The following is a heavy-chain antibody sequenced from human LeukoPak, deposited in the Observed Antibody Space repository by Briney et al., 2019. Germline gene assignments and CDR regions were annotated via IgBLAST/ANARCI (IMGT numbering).Heavy chain of an antibody. CDR1: GYSFASYW. CDR3: ARGKQNPHEYYDILTGYDYFDH. D-gene: IGHD3-9*01. V-gene: IGHV5-51*01. CDR2: IYPGDSDI. Sequence: GESLKISCKGSGYSFASYWIAWVRQMPGKGLEWMGTIYPGDSDIRYSPSFQGQVTISADKSISAAYLQWSSLKASDTAMYYCARGKQNPHEYYDILTGYDYFDHWGQGTLVTVSS. J-gene: IGHJ4*02.